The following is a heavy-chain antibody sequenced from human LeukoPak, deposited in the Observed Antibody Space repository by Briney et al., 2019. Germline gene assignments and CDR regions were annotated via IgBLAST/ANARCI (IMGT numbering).Heavy chain of an antibody. CDR1: GFTFSSYA. V-gene: IGHV3-30-3*01. D-gene: IGHD2-2*03. CDR2: ISYDGSNK. CDR3: ARDRRLDIVVVPAEL. J-gene: IGHJ4*02. Sequence: GGSLRLSCAASGFTFSSYAMHWVRQAPGKGLEWVAVISYDGSNKYYADSVKGRFTISRDNSKNTLYLQMNSLRAEDTAVYYCARDRRLDIVVVPAELWGQGTLVTVSS.